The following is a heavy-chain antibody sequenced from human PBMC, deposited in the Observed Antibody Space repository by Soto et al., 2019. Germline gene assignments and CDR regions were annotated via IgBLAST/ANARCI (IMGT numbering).Heavy chain of an antibody. Sequence: QVQLQESGPGLVKPSQTLSLTCTISGGSISSGGYYWSWIRQHPTEGLEWIGYIDNNGGTYYNPSLKSRVTISVDTSTTQFSLNLYSVTAADTAVYYCARAGAGSYWFDPWGQGILVTVSS. V-gene: IGHV4-31*03. CDR2: IDNNGGT. D-gene: IGHD3-10*01. CDR1: GGSISSGGYY. CDR3: ARAGAGSYWFDP. J-gene: IGHJ5*02.